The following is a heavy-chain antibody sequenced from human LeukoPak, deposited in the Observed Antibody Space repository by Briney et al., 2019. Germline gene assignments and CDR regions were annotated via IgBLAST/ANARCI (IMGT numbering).Heavy chain of an antibody. CDR3: ARDKNYDFWSGYYGGVDYYYYGMDV. CDR2: ISSSSSYI. CDR1: GFTFSSYS. Sequence: GGSLRLSCAASGFTFSSYSMNWARQAPGKGLEWVSSISSSSSYIYYADSVKGRFTISRDNAKNSLYLQMNSLRAEDTAVYYCARDKNYDFWSGYYGGVDYYYYGMDVWGQGTTVTVSS. V-gene: IGHV3-21*01. J-gene: IGHJ6*02. D-gene: IGHD3-3*01.